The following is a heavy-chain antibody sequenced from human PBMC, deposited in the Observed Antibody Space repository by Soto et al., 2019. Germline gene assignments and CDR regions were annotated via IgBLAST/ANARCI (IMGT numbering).Heavy chain of an antibody. CDR2: MSSSGRDI. D-gene: IGHD3-10*01. CDR1: GFTFGSYS. J-gene: IGHJ4*02. Sequence: PGGSLRLSCSASGFTFGSYSMGWVRQAPGKGLEWVSSMSSSGRDIYYADSVKGRFTISRDNAKNSLFLQMNSLRVDDMAVYYCARDRGRYYLDSWGQGTQVTVSS. CDR3: ARDRGRYYLDS. V-gene: IGHV3-21*01.